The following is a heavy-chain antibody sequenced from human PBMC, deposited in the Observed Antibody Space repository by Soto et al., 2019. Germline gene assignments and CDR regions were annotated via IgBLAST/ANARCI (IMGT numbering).Heavy chain of an antibody. Sequence: PSETLSLTCTVSGGSISSYYWSWIRQPPGKGLEWIGYIYYSGSTNYNPSLKSRVTISVDTSKNQFSLKLSSVTAADTAVYYCARPRNDGSGTTGMDVWGQGTTVTVSS. CDR3: ARPRNDGSGTTGMDV. D-gene: IGHD3-10*01. V-gene: IGHV4-59*08. J-gene: IGHJ6*02. CDR1: GGSISSYY. CDR2: IYYSGST.